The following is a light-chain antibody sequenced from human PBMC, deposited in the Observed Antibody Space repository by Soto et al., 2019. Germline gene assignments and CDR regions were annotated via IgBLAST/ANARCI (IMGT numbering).Light chain of an antibody. V-gene: IGKV3-11*01. CDR1: QSVNTY. Sequence: EIVMTQSPGTLSLSPGERATLSFRASQSVNTYLAWYQQKPGQAPRLVIYDASNRAPGIPVRFSGSGFGTDFSLTISSLEPEDFAIYYCQQRTDWPRTFGQGTKVDIK. J-gene: IGKJ1*01. CDR2: DAS. CDR3: QQRTDWPRT.